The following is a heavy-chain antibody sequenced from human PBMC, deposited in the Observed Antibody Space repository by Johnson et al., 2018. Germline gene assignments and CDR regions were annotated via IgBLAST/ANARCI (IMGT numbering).Heavy chain of an antibody. CDR1: GFTFTSHW. Sequence: VQLQESGGGLVQPGGSLRLSCAASGFTFTSHWMHWVRQGPGKGLVWVSRINSDGSITSYADSVKGRFTISRDNAKNPVYLQMTSMRAEDTAVYSCAREWHTVLDIWGQGTTVTVSS. CDR3: AREWHTVLDI. V-gene: IGHV3-74*01. CDR2: INSDGSIT. D-gene: IGHD4-11*01. J-gene: IGHJ3*02.